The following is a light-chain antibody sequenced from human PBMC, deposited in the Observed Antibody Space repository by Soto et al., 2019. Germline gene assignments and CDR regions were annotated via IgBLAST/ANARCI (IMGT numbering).Light chain of an antibody. CDR1: TSDVGTYNL. J-gene: IGLJ1*01. V-gene: IGLV2-23*01. CDR2: EGG. CDR3: CSFAAGNTYV. Sequence: QSALTQPASVSGSPGQSIALSCTGTTSDVGTYNLASWYQQHPDKAPKLLISEGGKRPSGVSDRFSGSKSGNTASLTISGLQAEDEADYYCCSFAAGNTYVFGTGTKLTVL.